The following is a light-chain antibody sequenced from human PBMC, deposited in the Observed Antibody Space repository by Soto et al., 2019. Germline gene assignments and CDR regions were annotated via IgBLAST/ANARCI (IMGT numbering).Light chain of an antibody. V-gene: IGLV2-14*01. Sequence: QSALTQPASVSGSPGQSITISCTGTSSDVGGYNYVSWYQQHPGQAPKLMIYDVSNRPSGVANRFSGSKSGNTASLTISGLHAEDEADYYCISYTTSSTLYVVFGGGTKLTVL. J-gene: IGLJ2*01. CDR2: DVS. CDR3: ISYTTSSTLYVV. CDR1: SSDVGGYNY.